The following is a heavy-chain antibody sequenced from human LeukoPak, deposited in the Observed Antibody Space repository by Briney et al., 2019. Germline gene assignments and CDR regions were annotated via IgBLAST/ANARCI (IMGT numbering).Heavy chain of an antibody. J-gene: IGHJ6*02. D-gene: IGHD3-9*01. CDR2: IYYSGST. Sequence: PSETLSLTCTVSGGSISSSSYYWGWIRQPPGKGLEWIGSIYYSGSTNYNPSLKSRVTISVDTSKNQFSLKLSSVTAADTAVYYCARVLRYFDWSNPYYGMDVWGQGTTVTVSS. CDR1: GGSISSSSYY. V-gene: IGHV4-39*07. CDR3: ARVLRYFDWSNPYYGMDV.